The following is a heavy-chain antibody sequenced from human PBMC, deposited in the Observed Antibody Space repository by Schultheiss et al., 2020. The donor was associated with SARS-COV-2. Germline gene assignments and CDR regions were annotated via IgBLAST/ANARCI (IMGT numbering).Heavy chain of an antibody. CDR2: INPSGGST. D-gene: IGHD2-21*02. Sequence: ASVKVSCKASGYTFTSYYMHWVRQAPGQGLEWMGIINPSGGSTSYAQKFQGRVTMTRDTSTTTVYMELSSLRSEDTAVYYCARDLYCGGDCYRDGGFDYWGQGTLVTVSS. CDR1: GYTFTSYY. CDR3: ARDLYCGGDCYRDGGFDY. J-gene: IGHJ4*02. V-gene: IGHV1-46*01.